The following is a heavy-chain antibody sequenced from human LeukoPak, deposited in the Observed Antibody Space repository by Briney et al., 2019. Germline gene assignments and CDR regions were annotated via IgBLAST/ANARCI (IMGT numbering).Heavy chain of an antibody. D-gene: IGHD2-15*01. V-gene: IGHV3-48*04. CDR1: GFTFSSYS. J-gene: IGHJ4*02. Sequence: PGGSLRLSCAASGFTFSSYSMNWVRQAPGKGLEWVSYISSSSSTIYYADSVKGRFTFSRDNAKNSLYLQMISLRAEDTAVYYCARDRGYCSGGSCYRPGNFDYWGQGTLVTVSS. CDR2: ISSSSSTI. CDR3: ARDRGYCSGGSCYRPGNFDY.